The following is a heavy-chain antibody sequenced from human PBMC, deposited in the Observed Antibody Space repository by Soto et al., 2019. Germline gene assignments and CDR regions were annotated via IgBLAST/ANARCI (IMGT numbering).Heavy chain of an antibody. Sequence: GGSLRLSCAASGFTFSSYAMSWVRQAPGKGLEWVSAISGSGGSTYYADSVKGRFTISRDNSKNTLYLQMNSLRAEDTAVYYCAKSAHYYGSGSYKLRRKPNRDYWGQGTLVTVSS. J-gene: IGHJ4*02. CDR1: GFTFSSYA. D-gene: IGHD3-10*01. V-gene: IGHV3-23*01. CDR3: AKSAHYYGSGSYKLRRKPNRDY. CDR2: ISGSGGST.